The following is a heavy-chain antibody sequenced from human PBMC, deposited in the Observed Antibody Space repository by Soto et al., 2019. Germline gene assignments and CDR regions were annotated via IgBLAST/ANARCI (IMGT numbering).Heavy chain of an antibody. V-gene: IGHV3-9*01. CDR1: GFTFEDYA. CDR3: ARMVTWDCSGYYQGGFDC. J-gene: IGHJ4*02. D-gene: IGHD3-22*01. Sequence: EMHLVESGGGLVQPGRSLTISCAASGFTFEDYAMHWVRQTPGKGLEWVSGISWNSGNIIYADSVKGRFTISRDNAXXSXYLQMNGLRPEDTVCYYWARMVTWDCSGYYQGGFDCWGQGTLVTVSS. CDR2: ISWNSGNI.